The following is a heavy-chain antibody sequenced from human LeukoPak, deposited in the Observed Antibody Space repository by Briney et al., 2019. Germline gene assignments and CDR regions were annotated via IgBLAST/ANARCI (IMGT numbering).Heavy chain of an antibody. J-gene: IGHJ6*04. CDR2: IKQDGSEK. CDR1: GFTFSTHW. CDR3: AELGITMIGGV. Sequence: GGSLRLSCAASGFTFSTHWMSWVRQAPGKGLEWVANIKQDGSEKHYVDSVKGRFTISRDNAKNSLYLQMNSLRAEDTAVYYCAELGITMIGGVWGKGTTVTISS. V-gene: IGHV3-7*01. D-gene: IGHD3-10*02.